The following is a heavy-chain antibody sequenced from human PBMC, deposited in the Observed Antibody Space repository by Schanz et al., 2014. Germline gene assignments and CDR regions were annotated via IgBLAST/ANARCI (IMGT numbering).Heavy chain of an antibody. V-gene: IGHV3-23*04. CDR2: ISGSGGST. J-gene: IGHJ6*02. CDR3: AKIRYDSSGYYLPYYGMDV. D-gene: IGHD3-22*01. CDR1: GFTLTSYA. Sequence: EVRLVESGGGLVQPGGSLRLSCEASGFTLTSYALTWVRQAPGKGLEWVAGISGSGGSTDYADSVKGRFIIPRDNSKNTLYLQMNSLRAEDTAVYYCAKIRYDSSGYYLPYYGMDVWGQGTTVIVSS.